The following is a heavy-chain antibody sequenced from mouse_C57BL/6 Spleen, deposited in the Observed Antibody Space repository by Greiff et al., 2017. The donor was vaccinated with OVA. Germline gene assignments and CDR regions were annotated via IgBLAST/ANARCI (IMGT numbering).Heavy chain of an antibody. CDR3: AGRSYYDGSWFAY. Sequence: EVNVVESGGGLVKPGGSLKLSCAASGFTFSSYAMYWVRQTPEKRLEWVATISDGGSYTYYPDNVKGRDTISRDKAKTNLYLQMSHLKSEDTAMYDCAGRSYYDGSWFAYWGQGTLVTVSA. V-gene: IGHV5-4*03. D-gene: IGHD1-1*01. J-gene: IGHJ3*01. CDR2: ISDGGSYT. CDR1: GFTFSSYA.